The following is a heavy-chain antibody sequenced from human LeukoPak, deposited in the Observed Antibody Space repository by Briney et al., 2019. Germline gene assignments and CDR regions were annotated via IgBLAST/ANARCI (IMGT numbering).Heavy chain of an antibody. V-gene: IGHV4-34*01. Sequence: SETLSLTCAVYGGSFSGYYWIWIRQPPGKGLEGIGEINHSGSTNYNPSLKSRVIISEDTSKNHFSLKLSPVTAEDTAVYYCASPSVAGTRRYYYYYLDVWGKGTTVTISS. J-gene: IGHJ6*03. CDR1: GGSFSGYY. CDR3: ASPSVAGTRRYYYYYLDV. CDR2: INHSGST. D-gene: IGHD6-19*01.